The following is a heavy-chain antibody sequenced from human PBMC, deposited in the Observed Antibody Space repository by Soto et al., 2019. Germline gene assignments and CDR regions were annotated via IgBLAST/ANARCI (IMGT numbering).Heavy chain of an antibody. V-gene: IGHV1-18*01. CDR1: GYTFTSYG. CDR2: ISAYNGNT. CDR3: VRFFPSVEMNWFDL. D-gene: IGHD3-3*01. Sequence: ASVKVSCKASGYTFTSYGISWVRQAPGQGLEWMGWISAYNGNTNYAQKLQGRVTMTTDTSTSTAYMELRSLRSDDTAVYYCVRFFPSVEMNWFDLWGQGTLVTVYS. J-gene: IGHJ5*02.